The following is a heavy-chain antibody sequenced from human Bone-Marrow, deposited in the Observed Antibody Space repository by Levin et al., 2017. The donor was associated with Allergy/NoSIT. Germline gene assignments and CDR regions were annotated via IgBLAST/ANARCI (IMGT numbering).Heavy chain of an antibody. CDR3: ARGPYYDILTGYLTTCYGMDV. D-gene: IGHD3-9*01. CDR2: ISYDGSNK. J-gene: IGHJ6*02. CDR1: GFTFSSYA. V-gene: IGHV3-30*04. Sequence: SCAASGFTFSSYAMHWVRQAPGKGLEWVAVISYDGSNKYYADSVKGRFTISRDNSKNTLYLQMNSLRAEDTAVYYCARGPYYDILTGYLTTCYGMDVWGQGTTVTVSS.